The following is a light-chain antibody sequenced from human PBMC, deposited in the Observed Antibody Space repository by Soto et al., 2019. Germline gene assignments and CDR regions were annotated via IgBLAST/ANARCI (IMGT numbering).Light chain of an antibody. CDR2: DAS. CDR3: QQAKTFPFT. CDR1: QPLSTW. J-gene: IGKJ2*01. Sequence: DIQMTQSPSSVCVSVGDRVTMTCRASQPLSTWVAWFQQKPGKAPRLLIYDASTLQTGVPSRFSGSGTGSDFTLTISSLQPEDFATYYCQQAKTFPFTFGQGTKLEI. V-gene: IGKV1-12*01.